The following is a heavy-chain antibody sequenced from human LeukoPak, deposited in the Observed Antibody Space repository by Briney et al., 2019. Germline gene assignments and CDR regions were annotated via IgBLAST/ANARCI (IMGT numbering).Heavy chain of an antibody. J-gene: IGHJ4*02. V-gene: IGHV6-1*01. CDR1: GDSVSSNSAA. Sequence: SQTLSLTCAISGDSVSSNSAAWNWIRQSPSRGLEWLGRTYYRSKWYNDYAVSVKSRITINPDTSKNQFSLQLNSVTPEDTAVYYCARDHIGRAGSSGSYSFDYWGQGTLVTVSS. CDR3: ARDHIGRAGSSGSYSFDY. CDR2: TYYRSKWYN. D-gene: IGHD3-10*01.